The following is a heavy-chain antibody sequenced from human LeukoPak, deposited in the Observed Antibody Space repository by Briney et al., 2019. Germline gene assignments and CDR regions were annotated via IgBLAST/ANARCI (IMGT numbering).Heavy chain of an antibody. V-gene: IGHV4-59*01. CDR2: IYYSGST. CDR3: ARGELLPRAFAFDI. J-gene: IGHJ3*02. CDR1: GGSISSYY. D-gene: IGHD2-15*01. Sequence: SETLSLTCTVSGGSISSYYWSWIRQPPGKGLEWIGYIYYSGSTNYNPSLKSRVTISVDTSKNQFSLKLSSVTAADTAVYYCARGELLPRAFAFDIWGQGAMVTVSS.